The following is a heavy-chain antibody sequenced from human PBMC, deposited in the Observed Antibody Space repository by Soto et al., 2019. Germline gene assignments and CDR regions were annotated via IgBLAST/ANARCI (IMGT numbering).Heavy chain of an antibody. CDR3: ASDMYYGSSYFDY. J-gene: IGHJ4*02. CDR1: GGTFSSYT. V-gene: IGHV1-69*02. D-gene: IGHD3-10*01. CDR2: IIPILGIA. Sequence: QVQLVQSGAEVKKPGSSVKVSCKASGGTFSSYTISWVRQAPGQGLEWMGRIIPILGIANYAQKFQGRVTITADKSTGTAYMELSSLRSEDTAVYYCASDMYYGSSYFDYWGQGTLVTVSS.